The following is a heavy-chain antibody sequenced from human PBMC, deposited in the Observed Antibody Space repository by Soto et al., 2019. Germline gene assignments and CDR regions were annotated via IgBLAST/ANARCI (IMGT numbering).Heavy chain of an antibody. D-gene: IGHD5-18*01. CDR3: ASATTDTAMAPGY. Sequence: KTSETLSLTCAVSGGSISSGGYSWSWIRQPPGKGLEWIGYIYHSGSTYYNPSLKSRVTISVDRSKNQFSLKLSSVTAADTAVYYCASATTDTAMAPGYWGQGXLVTVSS. J-gene: IGHJ4*02. CDR2: IYHSGST. CDR1: GGSISSGGYS. V-gene: IGHV4-30-2*01.